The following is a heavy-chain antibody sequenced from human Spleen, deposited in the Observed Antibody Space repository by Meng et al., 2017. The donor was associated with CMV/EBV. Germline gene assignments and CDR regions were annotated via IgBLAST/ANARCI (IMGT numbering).Heavy chain of an antibody. D-gene: IGHD3-16*01. CDR1: GFTVSSHY. Sequence: GGSLRLSCAASGFTVSSHYMNWVRQAPGKGLEWVSVIYSGGSTDYADSVKGRFTISRDNFKNTLYLQMNSLRADDTAVYYCATGRSDYYYNMDVWGQGTTVTVSS. CDR2: IYSGGST. V-gene: IGHV3-53*01. J-gene: IGHJ6*02. CDR3: ATGRSDYYYNMDV.